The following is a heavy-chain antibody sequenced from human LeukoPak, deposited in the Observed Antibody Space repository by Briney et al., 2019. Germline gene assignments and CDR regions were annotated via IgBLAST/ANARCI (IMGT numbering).Heavy chain of an antibody. J-gene: IGHJ4*02. CDR1: GYTFTSYY. Sequence: ASVKVSCKASGYTFTSYYMHWVRQAPGQGLEWMGIINPSGGSTRYAQKLQSRATMTRDTSTSTVYMELSSLRSEDTAVYYCARADPLYIVLMVYATHLDYWGQGTLVTVSS. CDR2: INPSGGST. D-gene: IGHD2-8*01. CDR3: ARADPLYIVLMVYATHLDY. V-gene: IGHV1-46*01.